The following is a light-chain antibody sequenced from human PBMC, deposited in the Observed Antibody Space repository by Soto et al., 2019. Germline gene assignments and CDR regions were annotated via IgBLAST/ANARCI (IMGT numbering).Light chain of an antibody. Sequence: EIVLTQSPGTLSLSPGERATLSCRASLSVSSSLAWYQQKPGQAPRLLIYGASSRATGIPDRFSGSGSGTDFTLTISRLEPEDFAVFYCQQYGTSPITFGQGTRLEIK. J-gene: IGKJ5*01. CDR1: LSVSSS. V-gene: IGKV3-20*01. CDR2: GAS. CDR3: QQYGTSPIT.